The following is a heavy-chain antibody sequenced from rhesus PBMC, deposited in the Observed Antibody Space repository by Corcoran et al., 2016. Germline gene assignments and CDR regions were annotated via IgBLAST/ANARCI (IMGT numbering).Heavy chain of an antibody. CDR2: IYGRCGVN. CDR1: GYSISSGYY. CDR3: ARDPGGYCSGGVCYTLAY. V-gene: IGHV4S14*01. Sequence: QVQLQESGPGLVKPSETLSLTCAVSGYSISSGYYWGWIRQPPGKGLGWIGSIYGRCGVNYLNPALKSGVTLSVDTSKNQFSLKLSSVTAADTAVYYCARDPGGYCSGGVCYTLAYWGQGVLVTVSS. D-gene: IGHD2-39*02. J-gene: IGHJ4*01.